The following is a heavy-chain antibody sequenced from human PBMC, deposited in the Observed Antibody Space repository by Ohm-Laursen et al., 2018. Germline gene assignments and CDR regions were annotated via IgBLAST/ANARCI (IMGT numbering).Heavy chain of an antibody. Sequence: SLRLSCAAPGFTFSIYGIHWVRQAPGKGLEWVSSVSTSGSDTYYADSVKGRFTISRDNAKNSLYLQMNSLRAEDTAVYYCARDQGWVDYWGQGTLVTVSS. CDR2: VSTSGSDT. D-gene: IGHD6-19*01. V-gene: IGHV3-21*01. CDR1: GFTFSIYG. J-gene: IGHJ4*02. CDR3: ARDQGWVDY.